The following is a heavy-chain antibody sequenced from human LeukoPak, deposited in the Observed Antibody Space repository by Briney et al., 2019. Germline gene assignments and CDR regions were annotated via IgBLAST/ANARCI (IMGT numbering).Heavy chain of an antibody. V-gene: IGHV3-7*05. CDR2: IKQDGSES. CDR3: GTERWGSSSWDY. Sequence: GGSLRLSCAASGFTFGTYWMSWVRQAPGKGLEWVANIKQDGSESYYVDSVKGRLTISRDNAKNSLYLQMNSLRAEDTAVFYCGTERWGSSSWDYWGQGTLVTVSS. D-gene: IGHD6-13*01. J-gene: IGHJ4*02. CDR1: GFTFGTYW.